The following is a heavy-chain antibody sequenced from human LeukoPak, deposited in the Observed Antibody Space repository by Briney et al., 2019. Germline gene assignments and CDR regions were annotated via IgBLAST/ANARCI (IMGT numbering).Heavy chain of an antibody. CDR3: ARRSDFWSGYYLVDY. V-gene: IGHV4-39*01. D-gene: IGHD3-3*01. CDR2: IYYSGST. J-gene: IGHJ4*02. Sequence: SETLPLTCTVSGGSISSSSYYWGWIRQPPGKGLEWIGSIYYSGSTYYNPSLKSRVTISVDTSKNQFSLKLSSVTAADTAVYYCARRSDFWSGYYLVDYWGQGTLVTVSS. CDR1: GGSISSSSYY.